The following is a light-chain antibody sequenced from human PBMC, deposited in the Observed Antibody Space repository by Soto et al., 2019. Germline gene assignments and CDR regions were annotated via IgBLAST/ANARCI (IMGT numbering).Light chain of an antibody. CDR2: GAS. J-gene: IGKJ1*01. CDR1: QSVSSTY. Sequence: EMVLTQSPGTLSLSPGERATLSCRASQSVSSTYLAWYQQKPGQAPRLLIYGASNTATGIPDRFSGSGSGTDFTLTISRLEPEDFAVYYCQQYGGSRWTFGQGTRVDI. V-gene: IGKV3-20*01. CDR3: QQYGGSRWT.